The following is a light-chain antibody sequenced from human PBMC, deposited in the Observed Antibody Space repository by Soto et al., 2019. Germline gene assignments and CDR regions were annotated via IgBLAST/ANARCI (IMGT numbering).Light chain of an antibody. CDR2: AAS. CDR1: QGISSY. J-gene: IGKJ4*01. V-gene: IGKV1-9*01. Sequence: IQLTQSPSSLSASVGDRVTITCRASQGISSYLAWYQQKPGKAPKLLMYAASTLQSGVPSRFSGSGSGTDFTLTISSLQTEDFATYYCQQLNSYPLTFGGGTKVEIK. CDR3: QQLNSYPLT.